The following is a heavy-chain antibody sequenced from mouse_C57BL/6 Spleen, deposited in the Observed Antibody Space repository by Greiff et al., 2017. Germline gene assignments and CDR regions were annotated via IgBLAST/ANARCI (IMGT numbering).Heavy chain of an antibody. V-gene: IGHV14-2*01. D-gene: IGHD1-1*01. CDR2: IDPDGGET. CDR1: GFNIKDYY. Sequence: VQLLQSGAELVKPGASVKLSCTASGFNIKDYYMHWVKQRTEQGLEWIGRIDPDGGETNYAPKFQGKATITADTTSNTAYLQLSSLTSEDTAVYYCARNYGSTFWFAYWGQGTLVTVSA. CDR3: ARNYGSTFWFAY. J-gene: IGHJ3*01.